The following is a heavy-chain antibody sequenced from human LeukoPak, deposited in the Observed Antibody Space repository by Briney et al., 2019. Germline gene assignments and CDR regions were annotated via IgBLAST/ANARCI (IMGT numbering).Heavy chain of an antibody. J-gene: IGHJ4*02. Sequence: GGSLRLSCEASGFSFPYGMSWVRQAPGKGLEWVANIKEDGSEKYYVDSVKGRFTISRDNAKNSLYLQMNSLKSEDTAVYYCTTLNNGAHRDWGQGTLVTVSS. D-gene: IGHD2-8*01. V-gene: IGHV3-7*03. CDR3: TTLNNGAHRD. CDR2: IKEDGSEK. CDR1: GFSFPYG.